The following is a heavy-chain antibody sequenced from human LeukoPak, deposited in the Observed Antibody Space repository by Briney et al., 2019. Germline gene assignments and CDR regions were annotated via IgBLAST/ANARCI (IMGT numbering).Heavy chain of an antibody. CDR2: IYYSGST. D-gene: IGHD3-22*01. CDR1: GGSFSVYY. CDR3: ARGPGYYDSSGLAP. J-gene: IGHJ5*02. V-gene: IGHV4-34*09. Sequence: DPSETLSLTCAVYGGSFSVYYWSWIRQPPGKGLEWIGYIYYSGSTYYNPSLKSRVTISVDTSKNQFSLKLSSVTAADTAVYYCARGPGYYDSSGLAPWGQGTLVTVSS.